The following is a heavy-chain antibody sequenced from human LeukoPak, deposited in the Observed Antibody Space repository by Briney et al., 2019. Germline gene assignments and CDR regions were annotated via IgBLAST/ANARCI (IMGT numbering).Heavy chain of an antibody. J-gene: IGHJ4*02. CDR1: GFTFSSYA. D-gene: IGHD3-9*01. CDR2: ISGSGGST. CDR3: AKEANDILTGYPLGYFDY. Sequence: PGGSLRLSCAASGFTFSSYAMSWVRQAPGKGLDWVSAISGSGGSTYYADSVKGRFTISRDNSKNTLYLQMNSLRAEDTAVYYCAKEANDILTGYPLGYFDYWGQGTLVTVSS. V-gene: IGHV3-23*01.